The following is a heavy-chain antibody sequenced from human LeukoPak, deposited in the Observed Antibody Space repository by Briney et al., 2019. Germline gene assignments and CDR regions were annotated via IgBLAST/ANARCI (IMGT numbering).Heavy chain of an antibody. CDR1: GFTFDDYA. CDR3: AKDLSGIAVAGPFDY. CDR2: ISWNSGSI. Sequence: GRSLRLSCAASGFTFDDYAMHWVRQAPGKGLEWVSGISWNSGSIGYADSVKGRLTISRDNAKNSLYLQMNSLRAEDTALYYCAKDLSGIAVAGPFDYWGQGTLVTVSS. D-gene: IGHD6-19*01. V-gene: IGHV3-9*01. J-gene: IGHJ4*02.